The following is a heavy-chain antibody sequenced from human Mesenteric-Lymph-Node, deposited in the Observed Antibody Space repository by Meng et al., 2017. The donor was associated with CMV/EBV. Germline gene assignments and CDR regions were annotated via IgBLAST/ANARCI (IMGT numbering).Heavy chain of an antibody. J-gene: IGHJ4*02. CDR1: GFTFTSHT. V-gene: IGHV3-21*01. D-gene: IGHD3-3*01. CDR2: ISASSSYI. Sequence: LSLTCVVSGFTFTSHTMNWVRQSPEKGLEWVSSISASSSYIYYADSVRGRFTVSRDNAENSLYLQMDSLRAEDTAVYYCARFKTDYDFWSGYYPRYVDYWGQGALVTVSS. CDR3: ARFKTDYDFWSGYYPRYVDY.